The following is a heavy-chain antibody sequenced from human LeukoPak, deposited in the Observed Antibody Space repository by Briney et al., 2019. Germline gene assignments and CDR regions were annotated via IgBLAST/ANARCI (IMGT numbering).Heavy chain of an antibody. CDR2: LSTIGGRE. J-gene: IGHJ2*01. CDR1: GFTFSSYS. CDR3: VRAFAGAPFDL. V-gene: IGHV3-30*04. Sequence: GGSLRLSCAASGFTFSSYSMHWVRQAPGKGLEWAAVLSTIGGRESYADSVKGRFTISRDTSKNTLYLQMEGLRVEDTAVYYCVRAFAGAPFDLWGRGTLVTVSS. D-gene: IGHD3-10*01.